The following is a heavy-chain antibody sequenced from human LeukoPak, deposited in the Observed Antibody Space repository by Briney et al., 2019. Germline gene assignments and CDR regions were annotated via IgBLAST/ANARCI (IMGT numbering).Heavy chain of an antibody. CDR1: GGTFSSYA. CDR3: ASTLRWSTGDYFDY. CDR2: IIPIFGTA. J-gene: IGHJ4*02. Sequence: SVTVSCKASGGTFSSYAISWVRQAPGQGLEWMGGIIPIFGTANYAQKFQGRVTITADESTSTAYMELSSLRSEDTAVYYCASTLRWSTGDYFDYWGQGTLVTVSS. V-gene: IGHV1-69*01. D-gene: IGHD4-23*01.